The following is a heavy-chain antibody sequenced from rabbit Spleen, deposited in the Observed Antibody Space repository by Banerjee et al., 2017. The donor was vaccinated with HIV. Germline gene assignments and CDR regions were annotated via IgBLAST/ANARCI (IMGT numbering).Heavy chain of an antibody. V-gene: IGHV1S7*01. CDR2: IDPIFGST. CDR1: GFSLSSYY. CDR3: VRDRANIGGDYGPFYFDL. Sequence: QLVESRGGLVQPGGSLKLSCTASGFSLSSYYMNWVRQAPGKGLEWIGYIDPIFGSTYFASWVNGRFTISSHNAQNTLYLQLNSLTAADTATYFCVRDRANIGGDYGPFYFDLWGPGTLVTVS. D-gene: IGHD2-1*01. J-gene: IGHJ4*01.